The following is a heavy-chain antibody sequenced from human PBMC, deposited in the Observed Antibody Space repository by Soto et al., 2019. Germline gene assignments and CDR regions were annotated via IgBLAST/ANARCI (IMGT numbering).Heavy chain of an antibody. Sequence: EVQLVESGGGLVKPGGSLRLSCAASGFTFSSYSMNWVRHAPGKGLEWVSSISSSSSYIYYADSVKGRFTISRDNAKNSLYLQMNSLRDEDTAVYYCARDLEDGAQYYYYYGMDVWGQGTTVTVSS. CDR2: ISSSSSYI. J-gene: IGHJ6*02. V-gene: IGHV3-21*01. CDR1: GFTFSSYS. CDR3: ARDLEDGAQYYYYYGMDV. D-gene: IGHD3-3*01.